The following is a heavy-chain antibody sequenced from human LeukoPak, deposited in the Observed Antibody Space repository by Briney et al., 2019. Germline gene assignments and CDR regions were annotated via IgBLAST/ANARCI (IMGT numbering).Heavy chain of an antibody. CDR2: IYTSGST. Sequence: PSETLSLTCAVYGGSFSSYYWSWIRQPAGKGLEWIGRIYTSGSTNYNPSLKSRVTMSVDTSKNQFSLKLSSVTAADTAVYYCARLGDIVVVPAADTHFDYWGQGTLVTVSS. D-gene: IGHD2-2*01. V-gene: IGHV4-59*10. J-gene: IGHJ4*02. CDR1: GGSFSSYY. CDR3: ARLGDIVVVPAADTHFDY.